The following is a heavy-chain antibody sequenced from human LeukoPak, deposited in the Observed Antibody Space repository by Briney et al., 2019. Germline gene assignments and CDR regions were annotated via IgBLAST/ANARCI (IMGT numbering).Heavy chain of an antibody. J-gene: IGHJ4*02. D-gene: IGHD2-2*01. CDR2: VYSGGHT. V-gene: IGHV3-53*01. CDR1: GFTFSSYS. Sequence: GGSLRLSCAASGFTFSSYSMNWVRQAPGKGLEWVSIVYSGGHTYYADSVKGRFTISRDKSKNTLYLQMSSLRAEDTAVYYCARGIRDCSRTTCYQPFDYWGQGALVTVSS. CDR3: ARGIRDCSRTTCYQPFDY.